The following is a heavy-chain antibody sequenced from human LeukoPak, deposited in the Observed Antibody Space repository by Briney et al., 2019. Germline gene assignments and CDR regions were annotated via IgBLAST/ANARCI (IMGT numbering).Heavy chain of an antibody. J-gene: IGHJ4*02. D-gene: IGHD3-10*01. Sequence: ASVKVSCKASGYSFTAFYIHWVRQAPRQGLGWMGWIHPRSGDTRYAQKFQGRVTMARDTSISTVYMDLSSLGSDDTAVYYCARDGEYGTGSYYRGSFDYWGQGILVTVSS. CDR3: ARDGEYGTGSYYRGSFDY. V-gene: IGHV1-2*02. CDR1: GYSFTAFY. CDR2: IHPRSGDT.